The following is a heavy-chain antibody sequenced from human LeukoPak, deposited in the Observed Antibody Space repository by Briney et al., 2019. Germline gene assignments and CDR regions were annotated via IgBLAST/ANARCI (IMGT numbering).Heavy chain of an antibody. V-gene: IGHV4-61*02. D-gene: IGHD2-15*01. CDR3: ATGYGKLDS. Sequence: SQTLSLTCTVSGGSISSGSYYWSWIRQPAGRGLEWIGRIYAGGNINYNLSLKSRVTISVDTSKNQFSLKLSSVTAADTAVYYCATGYGKLDSWGQGTLVTVSS. CDR2: IYAGGNI. J-gene: IGHJ5*01. CDR1: GGSISSGSYY.